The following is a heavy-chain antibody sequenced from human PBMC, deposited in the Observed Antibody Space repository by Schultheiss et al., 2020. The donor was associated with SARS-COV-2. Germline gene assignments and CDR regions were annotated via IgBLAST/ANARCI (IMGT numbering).Heavy chain of an antibody. CDR2: ITDSGGSA. CDR3: ARPPYDSTTLALDY. V-gene: IGHV3-23*01. J-gene: IGHJ4*02. Sequence: GGSLRLSCTASGFTFSSYAMSWVRQAPGKGLQWVSAITDSGGSAYYADSVKGRFTISRDNSKNTLYLQMNSLRAEDTAVYYCARPPYDSTTLALDYWGQGTLVTVSS. CDR1: GFTFSSYA. D-gene: IGHD3-22*01.